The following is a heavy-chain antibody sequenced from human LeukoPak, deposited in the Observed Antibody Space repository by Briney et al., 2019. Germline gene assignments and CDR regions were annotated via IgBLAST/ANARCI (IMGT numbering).Heavy chain of an antibody. J-gene: IGHJ4*02. CDR2: IYHSGST. CDR1: GYSISSGYY. V-gene: IGHV4-38-2*01. Sequence: PSETLSLTCAVSGYSISSGYYWGWIRQPPGKGLEWIGSIYHSGSTYYNPSLKSRVTISVDTSKNQFSLKLSSVTAADTAVYYCASFLSMVRGVPFDYWGQGTLVTVSS. CDR3: ASFLSMVRGVPFDY. D-gene: IGHD3-10*01.